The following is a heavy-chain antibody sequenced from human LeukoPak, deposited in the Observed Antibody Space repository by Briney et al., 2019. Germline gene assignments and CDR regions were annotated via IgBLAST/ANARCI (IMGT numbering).Heavy chain of an antibody. CDR3: AKGIAVAGYYFDY. J-gene: IGHJ4*02. Sequence: GGSLRLSCAASGFTFSSYGMSWVRQAPGKGLEWVSAISGSGGSTYYADSVKGRFTISRDNSKNTLYLQMNSLRAEDTAVYYCAKGIAVAGYYFDYWGQGTLVTVSS. CDR1: GFTFSSYG. D-gene: IGHD6-19*01. CDR2: ISGSGGST. V-gene: IGHV3-23*01.